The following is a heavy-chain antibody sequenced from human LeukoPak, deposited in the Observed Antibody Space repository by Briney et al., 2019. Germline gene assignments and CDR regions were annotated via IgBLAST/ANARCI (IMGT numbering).Heavy chain of an antibody. J-gene: IGHJ4*02. CDR2: ISSSSNTI. CDR1: GFIFSDCS. D-gene: IGHD4-11*01. V-gene: IGHV3-48*01. CDR3: ARGLHLPDYLSPY. Sequence: GGSLRLSCAASGFIFSDCSMNWVRQAPGKGLEWISYISSSSNTIYYADSVKGRFTISRDNAKNALYLQMNSLRAEDTAVYYCARGLHLPDYLSPYWGQGTLVTVSS.